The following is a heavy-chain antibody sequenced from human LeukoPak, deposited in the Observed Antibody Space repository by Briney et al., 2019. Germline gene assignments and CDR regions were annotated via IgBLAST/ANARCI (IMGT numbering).Heavy chain of an antibody. J-gene: IGHJ4*02. Sequence: SETLSLTCTVSGGSIDSYSWSWIRQPAGKGLEWIGRMFISGSANHNPSLKSRVTLSVNTSKNQFSLKLSSMTAADTAVYYCARERGSVESQFYFDYWGQGALVTVSS. V-gene: IGHV4-4*07. CDR2: MFISGSA. CDR1: GGSIDSYS. D-gene: IGHD2-21*01. CDR3: ARERGSVESQFYFDY.